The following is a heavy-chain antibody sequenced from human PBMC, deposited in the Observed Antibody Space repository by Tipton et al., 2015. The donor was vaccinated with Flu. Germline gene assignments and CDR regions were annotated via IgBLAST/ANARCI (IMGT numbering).Heavy chain of an antibody. D-gene: IGHD3-10*02. CDR2: FYTNGAT. Sequence: PGLVKPSETLSLVCNVSGDISSHYWSWIRQSAGKGLEWIGRFYTNGATNYNPSLQSRVTMSVDTSKSQFVLRLTSVTAADTGVYYCAGGVFGDPRFAAFSIWGQGTMVTVSS. CDR1: GDISSHY. J-gene: IGHJ3*02. V-gene: IGHV4-4*07. CDR3: AGGVFGDPRFAAFSI.